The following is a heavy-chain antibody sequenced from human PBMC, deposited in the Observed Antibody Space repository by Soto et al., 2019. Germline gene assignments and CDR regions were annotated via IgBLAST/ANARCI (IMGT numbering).Heavy chain of an antibody. CDR3: ARSVLVTSTMNYFDL. Sequence: QSLKISCQASGYSFSNVWIAWVRQMPGEGLEWLGIIYPDDYDTRYSPSFLGQVTISADKSIKSTYLQWSSLKASDTATYFCARSVLVTSTMNYFDLWGQGALVTVSS. CDR2: IYPDDYDT. CDR1: GYSFSNVW. J-gene: IGHJ4*02. V-gene: IGHV5-51*01. D-gene: IGHD2-8*02.